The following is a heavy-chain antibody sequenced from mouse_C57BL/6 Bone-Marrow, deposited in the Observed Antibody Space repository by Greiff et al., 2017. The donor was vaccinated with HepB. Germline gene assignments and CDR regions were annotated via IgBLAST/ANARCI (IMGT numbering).Heavy chain of an antibody. CDR3: ARHPYSSGDGYAMDY. V-gene: IGHV1-62-2*01. Sequence: QVQLKQSGAELVKPGASVKLSCKASGYTFTEYTIHWVKQRSGQGLEWIGWFYPGSGSIKYNEKFKDKATLTADKSSSTIYMERSRLTSEDAAVYFCARHPYSSGDGYAMDYWGQGTSVTVSS. CDR1: GYTFTEYT. J-gene: IGHJ4*01. CDR2: FYPGSGSI. D-gene: IGHD3-2*02.